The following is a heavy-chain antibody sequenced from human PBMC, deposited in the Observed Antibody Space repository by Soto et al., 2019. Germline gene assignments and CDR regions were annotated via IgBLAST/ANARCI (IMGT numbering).Heavy chain of an antibody. Sequence: SVKVSFKACGGTFSSYAISWLRQAPGQGLEWMGGIIPIFGTANYAQKFQGRVTITADESTSTAYMELSSLRSEDTAVYYCARGYYGSGSQRYYYYGMDVWGQGTTVTVSS. CDR1: GGTFSSYA. CDR3: ARGYYGSGSQRYYYYGMDV. V-gene: IGHV1-69*13. CDR2: IIPIFGTA. D-gene: IGHD3-10*01. J-gene: IGHJ6*02.